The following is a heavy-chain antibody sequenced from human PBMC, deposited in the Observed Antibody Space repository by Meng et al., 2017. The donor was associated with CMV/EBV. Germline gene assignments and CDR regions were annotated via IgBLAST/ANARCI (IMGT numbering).Heavy chain of an antibody. V-gene: IGHV4-61*01. CDR3: ARVRGILGSGYYYYYYGMDV. CDR2: IYYSGST. Sequence: SETLSLTCTVSGGSFSSGSYYWSWIRQPPGKGLEWIGYIYYSGSTNYNPSLKIRVTITVDTSKNQFSLKLSSVTATDTAMYDCARVRGILGSGYYYYYYGMDVWGQGTTVTVSS. J-gene: IGHJ6*02. D-gene: IGHD3-16*01. CDR1: GGSFSSGSYY.